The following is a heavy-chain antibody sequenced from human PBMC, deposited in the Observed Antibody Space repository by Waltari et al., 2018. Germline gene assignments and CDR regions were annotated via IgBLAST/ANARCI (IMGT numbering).Heavy chain of an antibody. CDR3: ARCRYYGSATRGFDY. CDR2: IYHSGST. Sequence: QVQLQESGPGLVKPSETLSLTCAVPGYSISSGYYWGWIRQPPGKGLEWIGSIYHSGSTYYNPSLKSRVTISVDTSKNQFSLKLSSVTAADTAVYYCARCRYYGSATRGFDYWGQGTLVTVSS. CDR1: GYSISSGYY. D-gene: IGHD3-10*01. V-gene: IGHV4-38-2*01. J-gene: IGHJ4*02.